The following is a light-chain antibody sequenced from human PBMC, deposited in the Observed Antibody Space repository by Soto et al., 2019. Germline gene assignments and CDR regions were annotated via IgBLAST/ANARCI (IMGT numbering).Light chain of an antibody. J-gene: IGLJ1*01. CDR3: SSYTGNTYV. V-gene: IGLV2-14*01. CDR2: DVT. Sequence: QSALTQPASVSGSPGQSLTISCTGTNSDAGAYFYVSWYQQHPGKAPKLLIYDVTSRPSGVSHCFSGAKSGNTASLTISGLQAEDEADYYCSSYTGNTYVFGSGTKVTVL. CDR1: NSDAGAYFY.